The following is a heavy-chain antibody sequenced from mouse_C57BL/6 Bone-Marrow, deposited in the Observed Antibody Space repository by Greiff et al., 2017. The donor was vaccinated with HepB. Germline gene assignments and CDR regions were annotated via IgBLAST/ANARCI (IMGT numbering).Heavy chain of an antibody. D-gene: IGHD3-1*01. Sequence: VKLMESGAELARPGASVKLSCKASGYTFTSYGISWVKQRTGQGLEWIGEIYPRSGNTYYNEKFKGKATLTADKSSSTAYMELRSLTSEDSAVYFCAREGHSSGLDYWGQGTTLTVSS. CDR1: GYTFTSYG. CDR2: IYPRSGNT. J-gene: IGHJ2*01. CDR3: AREGHSSGLDY. V-gene: IGHV1-81*01.